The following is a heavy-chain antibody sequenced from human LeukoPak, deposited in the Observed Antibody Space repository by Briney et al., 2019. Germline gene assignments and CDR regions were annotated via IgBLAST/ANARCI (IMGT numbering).Heavy chain of an antibody. Sequence: PSDTLSLTCAVSGYSISSSNWWGWIRQPPGKGLEWIGYIYYSGSTYYNPSLKSRVSISVDTSKNQFSLKLSSVTAADTALYYCARLVDGGNEYWYFDLWGRGTLVTVSS. V-gene: IGHV4-28*01. J-gene: IGHJ2*01. CDR1: GYSISSSNW. D-gene: IGHD4-23*01. CDR2: IYYSGST. CDR3: ARLVDGGNEYWYFDL.